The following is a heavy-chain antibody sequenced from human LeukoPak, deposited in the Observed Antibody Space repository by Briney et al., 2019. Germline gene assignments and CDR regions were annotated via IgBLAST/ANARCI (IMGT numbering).Heavy chain of an antibody. D-gene: IGHD4-17*01. CDR3: ASHIGAHDYEEHHWFDP. CDR2: IYTSGST. Sequence: SETLSLTCTVSGGSISRYYWSWIRQPPGKGLEWIGYIYTSGSTNYNPSLKSRVTISVDTSKNQFSLKLSSVTAADTAVYYCASHIGAHDYEEHHWFDPWGQGTLVTVSS. J-gene: IGHJ5*02. V-gene: IGHV4-4*09. CDR1: GGSISRYY.